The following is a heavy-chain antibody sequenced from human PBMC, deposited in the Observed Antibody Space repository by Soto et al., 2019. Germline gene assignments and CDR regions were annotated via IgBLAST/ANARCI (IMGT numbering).Heavy chain of an antibody. CDR2: IYYSGST. Sequence: PSETQSLTCTVSGGSISSYYWSWIRQPPGKGLEWIGYIYYSGSTNYNPSLKSRVTISVDTSKNQFSLKLSSVTAADTAVYYCARDKRARYSSSSVHYYYGMDVWGQGTTVTVSS. D-gene: IGHD6-6*01. CDR3: ARDKRARYSSSSVHYYYGMDV. CDR1: GGSISSYY. V-gene: IGHV4-59*01. J-gene: IGHJ6*02.